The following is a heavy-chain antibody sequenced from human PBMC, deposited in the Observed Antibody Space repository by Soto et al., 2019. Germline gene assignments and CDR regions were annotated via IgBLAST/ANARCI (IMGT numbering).Heavy chain of an antibody. CDR1: GGSISSYY. V-gene: IGHV4-59*01. D-gene: IGHD3-10*01. Sequence: SETLSLTCTVSGGSISSYYWSWIRQPPGKELEWIRYIYYSGSTNYNPSLKSRVTISVDTSKNQFSLKLSSVTAADTAVYYCARVWFGELLKYYYMDVWGKGTTVTVSS. CDR2: IYYSGST. CDR3: ARVWFGELLKYYYMDV. J-gene: IGHJ6*03.